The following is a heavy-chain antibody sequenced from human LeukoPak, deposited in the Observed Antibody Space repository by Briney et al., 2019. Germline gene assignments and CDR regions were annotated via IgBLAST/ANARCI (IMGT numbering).Heavy chain of an antibody. D-gene: IGHD2-21*02. CDR1: GYSFTSYW. CDR3: ARLGVGGGDCPRCAFDI. Sequence: GESLKISCKGSGYSFTSYWIGWVRQMPGKGLEWMEIIYPGDSDARYSPSFQGQVTISADKSISTAYLQWSSLKASDTAMYYCARLGVGGGDCPRCAFDIWGQGTMATVSS. CDR2: IYPGDSDA. J-gene: IGHJ3*02. V-gene: IGHV5-51*01.